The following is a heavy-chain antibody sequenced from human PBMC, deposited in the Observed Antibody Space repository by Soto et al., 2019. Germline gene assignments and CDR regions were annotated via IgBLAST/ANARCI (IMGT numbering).Heavy chain of an antibody. CDR2: ISASGGST. CDR3: AKPYNWELLDYFDY. J-gene: IGHJ4*02. D-gene: IGHD1-26*01. Sequence: EVQLLESGGGLVQPGGSLRLSCAASRFTFSSYAMSWVRQAPGQGLKWVSTISASGGSTYYANSVKGRFTISRDNSRYTLFLPMNSLRAADTAIYYCAKPYNWELLDYFDYWGQGTLVTVSS. V-gene: IGHV3-23*01. CDR1: RFTFSSYA.